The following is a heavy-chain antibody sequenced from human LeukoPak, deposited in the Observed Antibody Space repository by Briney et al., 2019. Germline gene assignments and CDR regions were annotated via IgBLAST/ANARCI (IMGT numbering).Heavy chain of an antibody. J-gene: IGHJ4*02. D-gene: IGHD3-22*01. CDR1: GLSFSSYS. V-gene: IGHV3-21*01. CDR2: ISSGSGHI. CDR3: ARSTPPLLDSSGYYSG. Sequence: GGSLKLSCGASGLSFSSYSMNWVRQAPGKGLEWVSSISSGSGHIYYADSVKGRFTISRDNANNSLYLQMNSLRAEDTAVYYCARSTPPLLDSSGYYSGWGQGTLVTVSS.